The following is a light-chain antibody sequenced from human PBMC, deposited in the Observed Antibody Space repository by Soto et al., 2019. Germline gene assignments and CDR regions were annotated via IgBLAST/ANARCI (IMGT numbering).Light chain of an antibody. CDR3: QQAHTNPRP. J-gene: IGKJ1*01. V-gene: IGKV1-39*01. Sequence: DIQVSQSPSSLSASIGDRVTITCRTSQSISIYLNWYQQKPGKAPKVLIYAASTLQSGIPSRFTGSGSGTDFSLTISGLHPEYFATYYCQQAHTNPRPVGQGTKA. CDR1: QSISIY. CDR2: AAS.